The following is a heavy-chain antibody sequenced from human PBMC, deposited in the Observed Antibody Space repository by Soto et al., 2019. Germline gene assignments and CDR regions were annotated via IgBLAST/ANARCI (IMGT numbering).Heavy chain of an antibody. V-gene: IGHV1-18*01. CDR2: ISVYYGYS. D-gene: IGHD6-13*01. Sequence: QVHLVQSAAEVKKPGASVKVSCKTSGYSFTNYGISWVRQAPGQGLQWMGWISVYYGYSNYAQKFQDRVTLTTDTSRSIVYRKQRNLRSDDPSVSYCARNSRTWSDCWGQGSLVTVTS. CDR1: GYSFTNYG. CDR3: ARNSRTWSDC. J-gene: IGHJ4*02.